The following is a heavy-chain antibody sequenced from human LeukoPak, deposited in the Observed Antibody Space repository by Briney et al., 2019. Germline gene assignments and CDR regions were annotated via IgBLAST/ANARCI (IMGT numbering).Heavy chain of an antibody. CDR3: AKGPIYYYDSSGADAFDI. CDR1: GFTFSSYG. D-gene: IGHD3-22*01. J-gene: IGHJ3*02. CDR2: IRYDGSNK. Sequence: GGSLRLSCAASGFTFSSYGMHWVRQAPGKGLEWVAFIRYDGSNKYYADSVKGRFTISRDNSKNTLYLQMNSLRAEDTAVYYCAKGPIYYYDSSGADAFDIWGQGTMVTVSS. V-gene: IGHV3-30*02.